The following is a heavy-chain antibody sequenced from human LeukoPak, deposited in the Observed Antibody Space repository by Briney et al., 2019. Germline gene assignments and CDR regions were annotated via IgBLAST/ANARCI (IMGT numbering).Heavy chain of an antibody. CDR1: GGSISSYY. Sequence: PSETLSLTCTVSGGSISSYYWSWIRQPAGKGLEWIGRIYTSGSTNYNPSLKSRVTISVDTSENQFSLKLTSVTAADTAVYYCARSYSRSSHFDNWGQGTLVTVSS. J-gene: IGHJ4*02. CDR2: IYTSGST. D-gene: IGHD6-6*01. V-gene: IGHV4-4*07. CDR3: ARSYSRSSHFDN.